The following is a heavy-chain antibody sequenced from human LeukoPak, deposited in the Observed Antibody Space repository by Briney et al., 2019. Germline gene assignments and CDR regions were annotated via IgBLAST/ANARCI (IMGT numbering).Heavy chain of an antibody. CDR3: ARSNRLRHCSGGSCYSFGY. CDR2: MNPNSCNT. J-gene: IGHJ4*02. D-gene: IGHD2-15*01. V-gene: IGHV1-8*01. Sequence: GASVKVSCTPSGYTFSRYDINWVRQAPGRGVERMGWMNPNSCNTSYAQKFQGRVTMTRNTSISTAYMELSSLRSEDTAVYYCARSNRLRHCSGGSCYSFGYWGQGTLVTVPS. CDR1: GYTFSRYD.